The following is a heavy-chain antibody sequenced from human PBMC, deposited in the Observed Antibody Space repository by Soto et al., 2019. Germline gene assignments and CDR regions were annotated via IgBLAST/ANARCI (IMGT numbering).Heavy chain of an antibody. V-gene: IGHV3-33*01. CDR3: AREANSERYYYYGMDV. CDR1: GFTFSSYG. Sequence: GGSLRLSCAASGFTFSSYGMHWVRQAPGKGLEWVTVIWYDGSNKYYADSVKGRFTISRDNSKNTLYLQMNSLRAEDTAVYYSAREANSERYYYYGMDVWGQGTTVTVSS. CDR2: IWYDGSNK. J-gene: IGHJ6*02. D-gene: IGHD2-15*01.